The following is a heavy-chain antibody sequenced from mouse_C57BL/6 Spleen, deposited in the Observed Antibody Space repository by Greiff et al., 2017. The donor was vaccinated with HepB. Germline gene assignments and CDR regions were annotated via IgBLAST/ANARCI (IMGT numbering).Heavy chain of an antibody. J-gene: IGHJ2*01. D-gene: IGHD2-4*01. CDR2: ISSGSSTI. CDR1: GFTFSDYG. V-gene: IGHV5-17*01. CDR3: AKRYDYDGFDY. Sequence: EVQLVESGGGLVKPGGSLKLSCAASGFTFSDYGMHWVRQAPEKGLEWVAYISSGSSTIYYADTVKGRFTISRDNAKNTLFQQMTSLRSEDTAMYYCAKRYDYDGFDYWGQGTTLTVSS.